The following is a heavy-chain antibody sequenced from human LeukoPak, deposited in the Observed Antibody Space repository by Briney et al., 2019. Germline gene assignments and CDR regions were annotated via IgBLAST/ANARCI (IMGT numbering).Heavy chain of an antibody. CDR3: AKDELYCSSTSCYLYDAFDV. J-gene: IGHJ3*01. CDR1: GFTFSRYG. V-gene: IGHV3-23*01. D-gene: IGHD2-2*01. Sequence: PGGSLRLSCSASGFTFSRYGMSWVRQAPGMGLEWVSAISVSGGSTYYADSVKGRFTISRDNSKNTLDLQMNSLRAEDTAVYYCAKDELYCSSTSCYLYDAFDVWGQGTMVTVSS. CDR2: ISVSGGST.